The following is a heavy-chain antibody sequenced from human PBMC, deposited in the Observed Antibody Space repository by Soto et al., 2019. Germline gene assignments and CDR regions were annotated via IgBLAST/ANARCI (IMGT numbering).Heavy chain of an antibody. CDR1: GFTFSSYW. CDR3: ARDLYSTSGLDY. Sequence: GGSLRLSCAASGFTFSSYWMHWVRQAPGKGLVWVSRISIDGSSTSYADSVKGRFTISRDNHKNTLYLQMNSLRAEDTAVYYCARDLYSTSGLDYWGQGTLVTVSS. D-gene: IGHD6-6*01. CDR2: ISIDGSST. J-gene: IGHJ4*02. V-gene: IGHV3-74*01.